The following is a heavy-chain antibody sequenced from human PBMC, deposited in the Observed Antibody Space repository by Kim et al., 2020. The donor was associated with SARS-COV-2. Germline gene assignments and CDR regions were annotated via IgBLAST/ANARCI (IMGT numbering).Heavy chain of an antibody. CDR2: INNSGST. J-gene: IGHJ4*02. CDR3: ARGRTKNGSGSDKPFDY. V-gene: IGHV4-34*01. Sequence: SETLSLTCAVYGGSFSGYYWSWIRQPPGKGLEWIGEINNSGSTNYNPSLKSRVTISVDTSKNQFSLKLSSVTAADTAVYYCARGRTKNGSGSDKPFDYWGQGTLVTVSS. CDR1: GGSFSGYY. D-gene: IGHD3-10*01.